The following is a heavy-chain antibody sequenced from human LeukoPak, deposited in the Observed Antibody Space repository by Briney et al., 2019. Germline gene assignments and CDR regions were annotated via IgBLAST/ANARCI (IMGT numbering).Heavy chain of an antibody. CDR3: ARQYQRRTDHYDKSASSH. J-gene: IGHJ4*02. V-gene: IGHV3-30*04. CDR2: ISFDGSTH. CDR1: GLTFSTYP. Sequence: GGSLTLSCAASGLTFSTYPRQGLRQAPGKGPEWVAVISFDGSTHYYADSVKGRFTISRDNSENTLYLQMNSLRAEDTAVYYCARQYQRRTDHYDKSASSHWGQGTLVTVSS. D-gene: IGHD3-22*01.